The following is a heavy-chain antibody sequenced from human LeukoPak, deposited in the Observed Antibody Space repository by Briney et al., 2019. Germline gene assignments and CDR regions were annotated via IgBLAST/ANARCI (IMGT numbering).Heavy chain of an antibody. CDR1: GFTFTSYA. Sequence: GGSLRLSCAASGFTFTSYAPSWVRQAPGKGLEWVSAISGSGGSTDYADSVKGRFTISRDNSKNTLYLQMNSLRAEDTAVYYCAKCRQNRDILRSFDPWGQGTLVTVSS. J-gene: IGHJ5*02. V-gene: IGHV3-23*01. D-gene: IGHD3-10*01. CDR3: AKCRQNRDILRSFDP. CDR2: ISGSGGST.